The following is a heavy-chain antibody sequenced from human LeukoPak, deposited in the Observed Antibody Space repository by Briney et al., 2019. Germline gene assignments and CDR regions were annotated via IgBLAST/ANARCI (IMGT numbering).Heavy chain of an antibody. Sequence: GGSLRLSCAASGFTFSSYGMHWVRQAPGKGLEWVAVIWYDGSNKYYADSVKGRFTISRDNSKNTLYLQMNSLRAEDTAVYYCARDDSSGYYARSPGHWGQGTLVTVSS. J-gene: IGHJ4*02. CDR1: GFTFSSYG. CDR2: IWYDGSNK. V-gene: IGHV3-33*01. CDR3: ARDDSSGYYARSPGH. D-gene: IGHD3-22*01.